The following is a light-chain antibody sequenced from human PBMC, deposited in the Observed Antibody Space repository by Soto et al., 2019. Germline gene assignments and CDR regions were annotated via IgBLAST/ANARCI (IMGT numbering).Light chain of an antibody. CDR1: HDISKS. V-gene: IGKV1-33*01. CDR2: GAS. Sequence: DIQLTQSPSSLSASVGDRVTITCQASHDISKSLNWYQQRPGKAPKLLIHGASSLETGVPSRFSVYGSGTYFTFTISSLQPEDFATYYCQQYDNLLYTFGQGTKLEMK. CDR3: QQYDNLLYT. J-gene: IGKJ2*01.